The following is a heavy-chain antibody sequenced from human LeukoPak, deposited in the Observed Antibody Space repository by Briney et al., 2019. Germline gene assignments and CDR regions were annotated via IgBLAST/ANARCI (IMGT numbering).Heavy chain of an antibody. J-gene: IGHJ4*02. V-gene: IGHV4-4*07. D-gene: IGHD6-19*01. CDR1: GGSISNYC. CDR3: AEGGQWLRV. CDR2: ICNSGST. Sequence: SETLSLTCTVSGGSISNYCWSCIRQPAGKGLEWIGRICNSGSTNYNPSLKSRVTMSVDTSKNQFSLKLTSVTTADTAVYYCAEGGQWLRVWGQGTLVTVSS.